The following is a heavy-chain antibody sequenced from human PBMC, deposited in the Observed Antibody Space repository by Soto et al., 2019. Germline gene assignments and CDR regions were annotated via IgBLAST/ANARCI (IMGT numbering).Heavy chain of an antibody. CDR3: ARAPSSGITMVRGAPFDW. J-gene: IGHJ4*02. D-gene: IGHD3-10*01. CDR2: ISAYNGNT. CDR1: GYTFTSYG. V-gene: IGHV1-18*01. Sequence: GASVKVSCKASGYTFTSYGISWVRQAPGQGLEWMGWISAYNGNTNYAQKLQGRVTMTTDTSTSTAYMALRSLRSDDTAVYYCARAPSSGITMVRGAPFDWWDQVTLVTVSS.